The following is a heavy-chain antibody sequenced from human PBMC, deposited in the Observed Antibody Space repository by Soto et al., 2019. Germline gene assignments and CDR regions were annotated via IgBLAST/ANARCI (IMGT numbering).Heavy chain of an antibody. Sequence: SETLSLTCTVSGGSISSYYWSWIRQPPGKGLEWIGYIYYSGSTNYNPSLKSRVTISVDTSKNQFSLKLSSVTAADTAVYYCARLGAVAGLYYYYYYMDVWGKGTTVTVSS. CDR2: IYYSGST. J-gene: IGHJ6*03. CDR3: ARLGAVAGLYYYYYYMDV. D-gene: IGHD6-19*01. CDR1: GGSISSYY. V-gene: IGHV4-59*08.